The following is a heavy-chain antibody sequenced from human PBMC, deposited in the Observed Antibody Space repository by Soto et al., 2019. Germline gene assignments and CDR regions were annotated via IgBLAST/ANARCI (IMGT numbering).Heavy chain of an antibody. J-gene: IGHJ4*02. V-gene: IGHV3-73*02. CDR3: TRLYCGGDCDFDS. CDR2: IRDKANSYAT. D-gene: IGHD2-21*02. Sequence: EVQLVESGGGLVQPGGSLKLPCAASGFTFSGSAMHWVRQASGKGLEWVGRIRDKANSYATAYTASVKGRFTISRDDSKNTAYLQMNSLKTEDTAVYYCTRLYCGGDCDFDSWGQGTLVTVSS. CDR1: GFTFSGSA.